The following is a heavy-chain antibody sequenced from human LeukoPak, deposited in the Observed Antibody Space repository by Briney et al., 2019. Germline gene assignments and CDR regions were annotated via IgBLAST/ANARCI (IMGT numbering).Heavy chain of an antibody. CDR3: ARGEGIGELLLDY. CDR2: INHSGST. V-gene: IGHV4-34*01. Sequence: SETLSLTCAVYGGSFSGYYWSWIRQPPGKGLEWIGEINHSGSTNYNPSLKSRVTISVDTSKNQFSLKLSSVTAADTAVYYCARGEGIGELLLDYWGQGTLVTVSS. CDR1: GGSFSGYY. J-gene: IGHJ4*02. D-gene: IGHD3-10*01.